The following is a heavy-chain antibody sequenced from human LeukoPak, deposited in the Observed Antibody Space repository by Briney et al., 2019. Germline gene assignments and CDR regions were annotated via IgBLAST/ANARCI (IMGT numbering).Heavy chain of an antibody. V-gene: IGHV5-51*01. J-gene: IGHJ4*02. CDR1: GYSFTSYR. CDR2: IYPGDSDT. Sequence: GESLKIYCKGSGYSFTSYRIGWVRQMPGKGLEWMGIIYPGDSDTRYSPSFQGQVTISADKSITTAYLQCSSLKASDTAMYYCTRGRGISWNFDSWGQGTLVTVSS. CDR3: TRGRGISWNFDS. D-gene: IGHD6-13*01.